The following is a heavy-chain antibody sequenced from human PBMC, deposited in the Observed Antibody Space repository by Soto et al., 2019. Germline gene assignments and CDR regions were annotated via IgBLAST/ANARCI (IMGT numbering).Heavy chain of an antibody. Sequence: QVHLQQWGAGLLKPSETLSLTCAVYGGSVNGYYWNWIRQPPGTGLEWIGEINHTGGTHYNPSLNSRATMSVDTSKTQFSLRLSSVTAADTAIYYCATRRTVFGLLIPPFDPWGQGTQVTVSS. CDR3: ATRRTVFGLLIPPFDP. V-gene: IGHV4-34*02. CDR1: GGSVNGYY. CDR2: INHTGGT. J-gene: IGHJ5*02. D-gene: IGHD3-3*01.